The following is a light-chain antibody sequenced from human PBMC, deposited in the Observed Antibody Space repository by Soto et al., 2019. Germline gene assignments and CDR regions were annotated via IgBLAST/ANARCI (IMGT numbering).Light chain of an antibody. CDR3: QRYNRAPRT. CDR2: AAS. V-gene: IGKV1-27*01. Sequence: DFQMTQSPSSLSASVGDRVTITCRASQGISRYLAWYQQKPGKVPKLLISAASTLQSGVQSRFSGSGSGTDFTLTISSLQPEDVATYYCQRYNRAPRTFGQGTKVELK. CDR1: QGISRY. J-gene: IGKJ1*01.